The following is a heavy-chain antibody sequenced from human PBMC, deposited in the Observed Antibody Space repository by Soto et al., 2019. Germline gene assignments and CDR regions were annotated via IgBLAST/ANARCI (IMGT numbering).Heavy chain of an antibody. CDR3: ASPRTYYDSSASPGY. V-gene: IGHV3-30-3*01. CDR2: ISYDGSNK. Sequence: QVQLVESGGGVVQPGRSLRLSCAASGFTFSSYAMHWVRQAPGKGLEWVAVISYDGSNKYYADSVKGRFTISRDNSKNTLYLQMHSLRAEDTAVYYCASPRTYYDSSASPGYWGQGTLVTVSS. D-gene: IGHD3-22*01. CDR1: GFTFSSYA. J-gene: IGHJ4*02.